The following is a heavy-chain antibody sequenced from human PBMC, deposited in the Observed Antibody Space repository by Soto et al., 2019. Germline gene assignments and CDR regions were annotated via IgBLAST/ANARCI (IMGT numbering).Heavy chain of an antibody. D-gene: IGHD4-17*01. V-gene: IGHV3-48*02. J-gene: IGHJ6*02. Sequence: PGGSLRLSCAASGFTFSSYSMNWVRQAPGKGLEWVSYISSSSSTIYYADSVKGRFTISRDNAKNSLYLQMNSLRDEDTAVYYCARDSGYGDYHYYYGMDVWGQGTTVTVSS. CDR1: GFTFSSYS. CDR2: ISSSSSTI. CDR3: ARDSGYGDYHYYYGMDV.